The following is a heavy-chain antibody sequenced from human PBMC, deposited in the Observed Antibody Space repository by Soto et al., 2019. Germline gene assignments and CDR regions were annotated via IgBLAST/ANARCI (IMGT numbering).Heavy chain of an antibody. CDR2: IIPIFGTA. Sequence: GASVKVSCKASGGTFSSYAISWVRQAPGQGLEWMGGIIPIFGTANYAQKFQGRVTITADESTSTAYMELSSLRSEDTAVYYCARAEGYSSSSIPLGAIDIWGQGTMVTVSS. D-gene: IGHD6-6*01. J-gene: IGHJ3*02. CDR3: ARAEGYSSSSIPLGAIDI. V-gene: IGHV1-69*13. CDR1: GGTFSSYA.